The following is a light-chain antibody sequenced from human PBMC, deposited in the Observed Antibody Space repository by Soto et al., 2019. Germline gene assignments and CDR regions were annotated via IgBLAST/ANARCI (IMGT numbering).Light chain of an antibody. V-gene: IGKV1-5*01. CDR1: QSISNW. Sequence: DIQMTQSPSTLSASVGDRVTITCRASQSISNWLAWYQQKPGRAPKLLIYDASSLESGVPSRFSGSGSGTEFTLTISSLQPDDFATYYCQQYYSYSSWTVGQGTKVDIK. J-gene: IGKJ1*01. CDR3: QQYYSYSSWT. CDR2: DAS.